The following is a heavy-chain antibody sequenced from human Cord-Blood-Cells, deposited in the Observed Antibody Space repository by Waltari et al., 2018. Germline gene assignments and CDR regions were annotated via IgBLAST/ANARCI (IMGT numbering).Heavy chain of an antibody. CDR2: INHSGST. CDR1: GGSFSGYY. CDR3: AEGLYYFDY. Sequence: QVQLQQWGAGLLKPSETLSLTCAVYGGSFSGYYWSWIRQPPGKGLEWIGEINHSGSTNYNPSLTSRVTMSVHTSKNQFSLKLSSVTAADTAVYYCAEGLYYFDYWGQGTLVTVSS. J-gene: IGHJ4*02. V-gene: IGHV4-34*01.